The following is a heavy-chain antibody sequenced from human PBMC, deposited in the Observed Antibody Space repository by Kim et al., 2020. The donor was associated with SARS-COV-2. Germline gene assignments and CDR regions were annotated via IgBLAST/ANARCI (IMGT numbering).Heavy chain of an antibody. CDR3: AKVRLFSVPAANPQYFDL. CDR2: ISGSGGST. D-gene: IGHD2-2*01. V-gene: IGHV3-23*01. CDR1: GFTFSSYA. J-gene: IGHJ2*01. Sequence: GGSLRLSCAASGFTFSSYAMSWVRQAPGKGLEWVSAISGSGGSTYYADSVKGRFTISRDNSKNTLYLQMNSLRAEDTAVYYCAKVRLFSVPAANPQYFDLWGRGTLVTVSS.